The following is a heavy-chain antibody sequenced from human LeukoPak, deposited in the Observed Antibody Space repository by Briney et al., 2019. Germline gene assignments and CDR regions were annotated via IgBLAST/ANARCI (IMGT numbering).Heavy chain of an antibody. D-gene: IGHD3-22*01. V-gene: IGHV3-30*18. CDR3: AKETDSSGYRYYYYYYGMDV. CDR1: GFTFSSYG. CDR2: ISYDGSNK. J-gene: IGHJ6*02. Sequence: PGGSLRLSCAASGFTFSSYGMHWVRQAPGKGLEWVAVISYDGSNKYYADSVKGRFTISRDNSKNTLYLQMNSLRAEDTAVYYCAKETDSSGYRYYYYYYGMDVWGQGTTVTVSS.